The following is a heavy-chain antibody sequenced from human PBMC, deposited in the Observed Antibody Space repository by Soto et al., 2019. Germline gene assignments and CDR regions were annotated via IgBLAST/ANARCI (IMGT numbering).Heavy chain of an antibody. CDR3: ARHSYYYGSTYGCWLDP. Sequence: SETLSLTCTVSGGSISSGDYYWSWIRQPPGKGLEWIGSIYYSGSTYYNPSLKSRVTISVDTSKNQFSLKLRSVTAADTAVYYCARHSYYYGSTYGCWLDPWGQGTLVTVSS. J-gene: IGHJ5*02. CDR1: GGSISSGDYY. V-gene: IGHV4-39*01. D-gene: IGHD3-10*01. CDR2: IYYSGST.